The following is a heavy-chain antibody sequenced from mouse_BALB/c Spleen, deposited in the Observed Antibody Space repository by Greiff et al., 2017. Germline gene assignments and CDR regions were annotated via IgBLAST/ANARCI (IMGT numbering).Heavy chain of an antibody. CDR1: GFSLTSYG. D-gene: IGHD2-4*01. CDR2: IWSGGST. Sequence: VQLQQSGPGLVQPSQSLSITCTVSGFSLTSYGVHWVRQSPGKGLEWLGVIWSGGSTDYNAAFISRLSISKDNSKSQVFFKMNSLQANDTAIYYCASPSTMITTEFAYWGQGTLVTVSA. V-gene: IGHV2-2*02. J-gene: IGHJ3*01. CDR3: ASPSTMITTEFAY.